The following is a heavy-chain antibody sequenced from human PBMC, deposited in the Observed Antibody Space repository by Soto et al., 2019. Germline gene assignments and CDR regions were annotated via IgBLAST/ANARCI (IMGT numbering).Heavy chain of an antibody. V-gene: IGHV4-61*01. CDR3: ARDGKYSYGRPSDYYGMDV. CDR1: GGPVTSGNHY. CDR2: IYYRGST. Sequence: QVQLQESGPGLVKPSETLSLTCTVSGGPVTSGNHYWSWIRQPPGKGLEWIGYIYYRGSTKYNPTLKSRVTKSIDASKNQFSLKLSSMTAADTAVYYCARDGKYSYGRPSDYYGMDVWGQGTTVTVSS. D-gene: IGHD5-18*01. J-gene: IGHJ6*02.